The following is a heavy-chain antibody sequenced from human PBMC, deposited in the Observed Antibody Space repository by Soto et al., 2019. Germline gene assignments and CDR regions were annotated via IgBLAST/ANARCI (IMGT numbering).Heavy chain of an antibody. CDR2: IYYSGST. CDR3: ARGPGTGFDY. Sequence: QVQLQESGPGLVKPSQTLSLTCTVSGGSIGSGGYYWSWIRKHPGKGLEWIGYIYYSGSTYYNPSLKGRVTISVDTSKNQFSLKLSSVTAADTAVYYCARGPGTGFDYWGQGTLVTVSS. J-gene: IGHJ4*02. D-gene: IGHD3-10*01. V-gene: IGHV4-31*03. CDR1: GGSIGSGGYY.